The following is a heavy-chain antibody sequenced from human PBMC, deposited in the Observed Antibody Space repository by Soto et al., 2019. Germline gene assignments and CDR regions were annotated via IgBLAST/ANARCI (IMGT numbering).Heavy chain of an antibody. J-gene: IGHJ5*02. CDR1: GFTFSSYG. CDR3: ARDSTTNDFWSGYYWDPNWFDP. CDR2: IWYDGSNK. Sequence: QTGGSLRLSCAASGFTFSSYGMHWVRQAPGKGLEWVAVIWYDGSNKYYADSVKGRFTISRDNSKNTLYLQMNSLRAEDTAVYYCARDSTTNDFWSGYYWDPNWFDPWGQGTLVTVSS. V-gene: IGHV3-33*01. D-gene: IGHD3-3*01.